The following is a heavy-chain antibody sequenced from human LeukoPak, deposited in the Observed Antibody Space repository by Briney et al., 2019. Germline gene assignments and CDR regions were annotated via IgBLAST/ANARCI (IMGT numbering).Heavy chain of an antibody. V-gene: IGHV4-34*01. D-gene: IGHD2-2*01. Sequence: PSETLSLTCAVYGGSFSGYYWSWIRQPPGKGLEWIGEINHSGSTNYNPSLKSRVTISVDTSKSQFSLKLSSVTAADTAVYYCAHASWGLSAEDYWGQGTLVTVSS. CDR2: INHSGST. CDR1: GGSFSGYY. J-gene: IGHJ4*02. CDR3: AHASWGLSAEDY.